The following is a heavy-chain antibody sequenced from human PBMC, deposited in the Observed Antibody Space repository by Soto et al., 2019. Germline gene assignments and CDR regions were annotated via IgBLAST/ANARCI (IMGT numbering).Heavy chain of an antibody. V-gene: IGHV4-59*08. CDR2: IYYSGST. CDR1: GGSISSYY. J-gene: IGHJ6*03. CDR3: ARHLGGNTYYDFWSGYYPPGYYHYYMAV. D-gene: IGHD3-3*01. Sequence: SETLSLTCTVSGGSISSYYWSWIRQPPGKGLEWIGYIYYSGSTNYNPSLKSRVTISVDTSKNQFSLKLSSVTAADTAVYYCARHLGGNTYYDFWSGYYPPGYYHYYMAVWGKGTTVTVSS.